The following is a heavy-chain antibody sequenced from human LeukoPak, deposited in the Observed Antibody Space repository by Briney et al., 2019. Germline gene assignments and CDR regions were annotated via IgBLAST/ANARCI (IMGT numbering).Heavy chain of an antibody. Sequence: GGSLRLSCAASAFTFSSYSMYWVRQAPGKGLEWVSSITSSSSYIYYADSVKGRFTISRDNAKNSLYLQMNSLRAEDTAVYYCAREWSSSSYYYGMDVWGQGTTVTVS. CDR3: AREWSSSSYYYGMDV. V-gene: IGHV3-21*01. CDR2: ITSSSSYI. J-gene: IGHJ6*02. D-gene: IGHD6-6*01. CDR1: AFTFSSYS.